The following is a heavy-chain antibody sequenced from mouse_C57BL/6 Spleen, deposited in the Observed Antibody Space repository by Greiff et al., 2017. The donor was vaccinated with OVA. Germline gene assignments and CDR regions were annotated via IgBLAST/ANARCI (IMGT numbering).Heavy chain of an antibody. D-gene: IGHD4-1*01. CDR3: ARGDGTGDY. CDR2: IYPRSGNT. J-gene: IGHJ2*01. Sequence: VQLQQSGAELARPGASVKLSCKASGYTFTSSGISWVKQRTGQGLEWIGEIYPRSGNTYYNEKFKGKATLTSDKSSSTAYIELRSLPSEDSAVYLCARGDGTGDYWGQGTTLTVSS. V-gene: IGHV1-81*01. CDR1: GYTFTSSG.